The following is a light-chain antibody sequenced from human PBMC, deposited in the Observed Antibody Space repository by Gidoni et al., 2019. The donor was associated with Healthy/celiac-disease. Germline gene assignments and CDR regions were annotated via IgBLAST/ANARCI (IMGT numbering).Light chain of an antibody. Sequence: EIVLTQSPATLSLSPGERATLSCGASQSVSSYLAWYQQKPGQAPRLLISDAATRATGIPARFSGSGSGTDVTLTISSLEPEDFAVYYCQQRSNWLLTFGGGTKVEIK. CDR1: QSVSSY. V-gene: IGKV3-11*01. CDR2: DAA. J-gene: IGKJ4*01. CDR3: QQRSNWLLT.